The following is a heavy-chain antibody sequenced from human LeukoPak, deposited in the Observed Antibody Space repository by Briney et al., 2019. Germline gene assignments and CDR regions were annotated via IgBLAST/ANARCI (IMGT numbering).Heavy chain of an antibody. CDR3: ARASGCGNSVCYYGY. D-gene: IGHD2-8*01. CDR2: IRSSGSVI. CDR1: GFSFSSYS. V-gene: IGHV3-21*06. J-gene: IGHJ4*02. Sequence: PGGSLRLSCAGSGFSFSSYSMNWVRQAPGKGLEWVSSIRSSGSVIFYADSVKGRFTISRDNAKNSLYLQLRSLRVDDTDVSYCARASGCGNSVCYYGYWGQGALVTVSS.